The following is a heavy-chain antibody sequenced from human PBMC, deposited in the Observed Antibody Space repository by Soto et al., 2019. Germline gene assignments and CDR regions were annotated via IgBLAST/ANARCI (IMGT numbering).Heavy chain of an antibody. V-gene: IGHV4-59*01. D-gene: IGHD6-19*01. CDR3: ARERHSGNYGMDV. Sequence: PSETLSLTXTVSGGSINNYYWSWIRQPPGKGLEWIGYIYYSGSTNYNPSLKSRVNISVDTSKNQVSLNLNSVTAADTAVYYCARERHSGNYGMDVWGLGTTVTVSS. CDR2: IYYSGST. CDR1: GGSINNYY. J-gene: IGHJ6*02.